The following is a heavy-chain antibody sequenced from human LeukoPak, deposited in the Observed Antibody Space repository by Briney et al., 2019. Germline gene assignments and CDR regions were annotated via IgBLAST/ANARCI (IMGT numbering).Heavy chain of an antibody. CDR3: ARDSADSSGYYYYYGMDV. CDR1: GYTFTSYG. CDR2: ISAYNGNT. D-gene: IGHD3-22*01. J-gene: IGHJ6*02. V-gene: IGHV1-18*01. Sequence: ASVKVSCKASGYTFTSYGISWVRQAPGQGLEWMGWISAYNGNTNYAQKLQGRVTMTTDTSTSTAYMELRSLRSDDTAVYYCARDSADSSGYYYYYGMDVWGQGTTVTVSS.